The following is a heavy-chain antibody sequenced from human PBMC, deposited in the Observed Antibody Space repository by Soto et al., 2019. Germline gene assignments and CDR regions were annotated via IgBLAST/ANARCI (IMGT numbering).Heavy chain of an antibody. Sequence: GESLKISCKGSGYSFTSYWIGWVRQMPGKGLEWMGIIYPGDSDTRYSPSFQGQVTISADKSISTAYLQWSSLKASDTAMYYCARLRLYGSGSYYNDGPWFDPWGQGTLVTVSS. J-gene: IGHJ5*02. CDR2: IYPGDSDT. CDR3: ARLRLYGSGSYYNDGPWFDP. CDR1: GYSFTSYW. V-gene: IGHV5-51*01. D-gene: IGHD3-10*01.